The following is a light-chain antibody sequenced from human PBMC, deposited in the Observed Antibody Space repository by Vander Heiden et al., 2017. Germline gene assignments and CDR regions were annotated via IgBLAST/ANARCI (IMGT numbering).Light chain of an antibody. J-gene: IGKJ1*01. CDR3: QQTNSTPQT. CDR1: QRISNF. V-gene: IGKV1-39*01. CDR2: AAS. Sequence: DIQLTQSPSSLSASLGDSVTVTCRASQRISNFLNWYQQKPGKAPKLLIFAASSMQSGVPSRFSGSGSGTDVALTISSLQPEDFATYYCQQTNSTPQTFGQGTKVEI.